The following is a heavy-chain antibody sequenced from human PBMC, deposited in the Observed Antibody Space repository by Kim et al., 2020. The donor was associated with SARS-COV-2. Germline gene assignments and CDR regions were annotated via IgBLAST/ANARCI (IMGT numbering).Heavy chain of an antibody. J-gene: IGHJ6*02. Sequence: LKSRISISVDTSKNQFSLKLSSVTAADTAVYYCARDARSSSGWHKYYAMDVWGQGTTVTVSS. D-gene: IGHD6-19*01. V-gene: IGHV4-34*01. CDR3: ARDARSSSGWHKYYAMDV.